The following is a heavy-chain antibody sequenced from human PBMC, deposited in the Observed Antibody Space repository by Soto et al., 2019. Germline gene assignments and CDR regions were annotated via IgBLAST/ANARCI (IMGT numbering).Heavy chain of an antibody. CDR1: GGSISSYY. D-gene: IGHD3-22*01. J-gene: IGHJ4*02. CDR2: IYYSGST. V-gene: IGHV4-59*01. Sequence: SETLSLTCTVSGGSISSYYWSWIRQPPGKGLEWIGYIYYSGSTNYNPSLKSRVTISVDTSKNQFSLKLSSVTAADTAVYCCARDTYYYDSSGYYSGFDYWGQGTLVTVSS. CDR3: ARDTYYYDSSGYYSGFDY.